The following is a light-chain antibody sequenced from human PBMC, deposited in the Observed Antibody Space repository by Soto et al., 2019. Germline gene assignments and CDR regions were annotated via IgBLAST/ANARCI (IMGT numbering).Light chain of an antibody. CDR3: LQYGSSVWT. Sequence: EIVLTQSPATLSLSPGERATLSCRASQSVSSYLAWYQQKPGQAPRLLIYGASSRATGIPDRFSGSGFGTEFTLTIPRLEPEDFAVYYCLQYGSSVWTFGQGTKV. CDR2: GAS. V-gene: IGKV3-20*01. J-gene: IGKJ1*01. CDR1: QSVSSY.